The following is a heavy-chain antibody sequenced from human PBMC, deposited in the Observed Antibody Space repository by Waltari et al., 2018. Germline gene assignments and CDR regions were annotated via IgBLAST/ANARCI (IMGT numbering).Heavy chain of an antibody. CDR2: IYYGGST. V-gene: IGHV4-59*01. J-gene: IGHJ4*02. D-gene: IGHD3-10*01. CDR1: GGSISSYY. Sequence: QVQLQESGPGLVKPSETLSLTCTVSGGSISSYYWSWIRQPPGKGLEWIGYIYYGGSTNYNPSLKSRVTISVDTSKNQFSLKLSSVTAADTAVYYCASYRLWFGELSHYWGQGTLVTVSS. CDR3: ASYRLWFGELSHY.